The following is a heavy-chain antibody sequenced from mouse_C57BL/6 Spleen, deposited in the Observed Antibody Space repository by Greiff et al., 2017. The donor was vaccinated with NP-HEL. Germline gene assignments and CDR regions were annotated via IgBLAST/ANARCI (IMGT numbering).Heavy chain of an antibody. D-gene: IGHD1-1*01. J-gene: IGHJ1*03. CDR2: ISSGGSYT. CDR3: ARQGSSWYFDV. V-gene: IGHV5-6*01. Sequence: EVQRVESGGDLVKPGGSLKLSCAASGFTFSSYGMSWVRQTPDKRLEWVATISSGGSYTYYPDSVKGRFTISRDNAKNTLYLQMSSLKSEDTAMYYCARQGSSWYFDVWGTGTTVTVSS. CDR1: GFTFSSYG.